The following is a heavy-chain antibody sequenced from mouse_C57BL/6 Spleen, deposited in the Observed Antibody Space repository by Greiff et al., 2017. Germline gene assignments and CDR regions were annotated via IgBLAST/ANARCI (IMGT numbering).Heavy chain of an antibody. CDR3: ATTIDDDYDGFDY. D-gene: IGHD2-4*01. CDR1: GYSFTDYN. V-gene: IGHV1-39*01. CDR2: INPNYGTT. Sequence: EVQLQQSGPELVKPGASVKISCKASGYSFTDYNMNWVKQSHGKSLEWIGVINPNYGTTSYNQKFKGKATLTVDQYSSTAYMQLNSLTSEDSAVYYCATTIDDDYDGFDYWGQGTMVTVSA. J-gene: IGHJ3*01.